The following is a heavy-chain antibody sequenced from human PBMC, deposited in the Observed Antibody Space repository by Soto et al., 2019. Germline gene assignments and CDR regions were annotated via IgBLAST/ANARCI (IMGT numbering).Heavy chain of an antibody. CDR1: GDSIRSSSHY. CDR2: FYYGGSP. Sequence: QVQLQESGPGLVKPSETLSLTCTVSGDSIRSSSHYWAWNRQPPGKGLEWIGGFYYGGSPYYNSSLKSRVTMSVNTSKNQFSLNLNSVTAAYTSVYYCYIDGYWGQGTLVTDSS. J-gene: IGHJ4*02. D-gene: IGHD2-2*02. V-gene: IGHV4-39*01. CDR3: YIDGY.